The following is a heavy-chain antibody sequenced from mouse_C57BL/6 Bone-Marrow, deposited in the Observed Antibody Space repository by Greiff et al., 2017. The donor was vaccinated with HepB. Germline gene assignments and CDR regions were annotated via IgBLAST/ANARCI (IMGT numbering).Heavy chain of an antibody. CDR1: GFTFSSYA. D-gene: IGHD3-2*02. Sequence: DVKLVESGGGLVKPGGSLKLSCAASGFTFSSYAMSWVRQTPEKRLEWVATISDGGSYTYYPDNVKGRFTISRDNAKNNLYLQMSHLKSEDTAMYYCARDQGRDWYFDVWGTGTTVTVSS. V-gene: IGHV5-4*01. CDR2: ISDGGSYT. CDR3: ARDQGRDWYFDV. J-gene: IGHJ1*03.